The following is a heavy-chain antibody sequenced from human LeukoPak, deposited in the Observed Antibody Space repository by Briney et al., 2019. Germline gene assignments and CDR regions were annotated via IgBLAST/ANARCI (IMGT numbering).Heavy chain of an antibody. CDR3: AKGGWVAVTGMDS. J-gene: IGHJ4*02. CDR1: GYTFTSYA. D-gene: IGHD6-19*01. CDR2: INTKTGNP. V-gene: IGHV7-4-1*02. Sequence: GASVKVSCKASGYTFTSYAMHWVRQAPGQGPEWMGYINTKTGNPTYAQGFTGRFVFSLDTSVSTAYLQISSLKPEDTGVYYCAKGGWVAVTGMDSWGQGTLVTVSS.